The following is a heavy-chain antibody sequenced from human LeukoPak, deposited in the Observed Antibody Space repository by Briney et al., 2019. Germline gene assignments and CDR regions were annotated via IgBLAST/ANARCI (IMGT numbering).Heavy chain of an antibody. V-gene: IGHV4-34*01. CDR3: ARVDYYDSSGYYFDY. D-gene: IGHD3-22*01. CDR1: GGSFSGYQ. Sequence: SETLSLTCAVYGGSFSGYQWSWIRQPPGKGLEWIGEIDHSGSTYYNTSLKSRVTISVDTSKNQFSLKLSSVTAADTAVYYCARVDYYDSSGYYFDYWGQGTLVTVSS. J-gene: IGHJ4*02. CDR2: IDHSGST.